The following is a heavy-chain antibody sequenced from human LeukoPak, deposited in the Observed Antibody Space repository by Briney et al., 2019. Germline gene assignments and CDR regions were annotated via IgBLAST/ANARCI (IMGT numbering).Heavy chain of an antibody. J-gene: IGHJ4*02. CDR2: IHAGRGHT. Sequence: ASVKVSCKASGFTFTGHYMHWVRQAPGQGLEWMGWIHAGRGHTNYAQKFQGRFTMTRDTSINTLFMELSSLRSDDTAVYYCARDENWGPDYWGQGTLVTVSS. V-gene: IGHV1-2*02. CDR3: ARDENWGPDY. CDR1: GFTFTGHY. D-gene: IGHD7-27*01.